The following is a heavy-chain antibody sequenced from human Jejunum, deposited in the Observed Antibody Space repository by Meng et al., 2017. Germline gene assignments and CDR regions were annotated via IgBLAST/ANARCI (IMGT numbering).Heavy chain of an antibody. CDR2: ISSGSGV. Sequence: QVRVVESGGGFVKPGGSLVLSCAASGFMFSDQYMSWIRQAPGKGLEWVSHISSGSGVYYADSVKGRFTISRDNAKNSLYLQMDSLRADDTAVYYRARVRTGRLLVDHWGQGTLVTVSS. J-gene: IGHJ4*02. CDR1: GFMFSDQY. CDR3: ARVRTGRLLVDH. V-gene: IGHV3-11*01. D-gene: IGHD1-14*01.